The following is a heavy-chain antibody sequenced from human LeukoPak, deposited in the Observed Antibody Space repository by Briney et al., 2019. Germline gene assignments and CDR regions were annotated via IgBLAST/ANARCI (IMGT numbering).Heavy chain of an antibody. J-gene: IGHJ3*02. CDR2: IKQDGSEK. CDR1: GFTFSSYG. D-gene: IGHD3-22*01. CDR3: ARGYNHYYDSSGYYYVDAFDI. Sequence: PGRSLRLSCAASGFTFSSYGMHWVRQAPGKGLEWVANIKQDGSEKYYVDSVKGRFTISRDNAKNSLYLQMNSLRAEDTAVYYCARGYNHYYDSSGYYYVDAFDIWGQGTMVTVSS. V-gene: IGHV3-7*01.